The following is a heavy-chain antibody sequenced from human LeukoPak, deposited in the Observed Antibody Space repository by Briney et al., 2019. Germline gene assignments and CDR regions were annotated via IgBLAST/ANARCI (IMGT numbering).Heavy chain of an antibody. Sequence: SETLSLTCTVSGGSISSSSYYWGWIRQPPGKGLEWIGSIYYSGTTFYNPSLKSRVTISVDTSKNQFSLKLTSVTAADAAVYYCLLFVDGSFDYWGQGTLVTVSS. CDR2: IYYSGTT. D-gene: IGHD2-15*01. V-gene: IGHV4-39*01. CDR1: GGSISSSSYY. CDR3: LLFVDGSFDY. J-gene: IGHJ4*02.